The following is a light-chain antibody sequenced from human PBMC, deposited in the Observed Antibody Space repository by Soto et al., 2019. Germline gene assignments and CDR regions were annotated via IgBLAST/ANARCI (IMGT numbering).Light chain of an antibody. V-gene: IGKV3-11*01. Sequence: EIVLTQSPATLSLSPGERATLSCRASPTARTYIAWYQQKPGQAPRLLIYDVSNRATGVPARFSGSGSETDFSLTISSLEPEDFAVYYCQQRSSWPLTFGGGTRVEI. CDR2: DVS. J-gene: IGKJ4*01. CDR3: QQRSSWPLT. CDR1: PTARTY.